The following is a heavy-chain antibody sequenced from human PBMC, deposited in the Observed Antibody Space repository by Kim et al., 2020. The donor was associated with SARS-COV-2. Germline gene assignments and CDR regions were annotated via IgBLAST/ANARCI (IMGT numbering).Heavy chain of an antibody. Sequence: SETLSLTCTVSGGSVSSGSYYWSWIRQPPGKGLEWIGHIYYSGSTNSNPSLKSRVTISVDTSKNQFSLRLSSVTAADTAVYYCARVYPARYGSGSSLTYYYYGMDVWGQGTTVTVSS. J-gene: IGHJ6*02. CDR2: IYYSGST. CDR1: GGSVSSGSYY. V-gene: IGHV4-61*01. D-gene: IGHD3-10*01. CDR3: ARVYPARYGSGSSLTYYYYGMDV.